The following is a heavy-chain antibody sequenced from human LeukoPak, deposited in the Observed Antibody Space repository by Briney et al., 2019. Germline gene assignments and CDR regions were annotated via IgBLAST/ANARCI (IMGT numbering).Heavy chain of an antibody. CDR2: MNPNNGNT. J-gene: IGHJ4*02. D-gene: IGHD2-15*01. CDR3: ARSQDCSGGSCSPAQGY. Sequence: GASVKLSCKASGYTFTSYDINWVRQATGQGLEWMGWMNPNNGNTGYAQKLQGRVTMTRHTSVTTAYMELYSLRSDDTAVYYCARSQDCSGGSCSPAQGYWGQGTLVTVSS. CDR1: GYTFTSYD. V-gene: IGHV1-8*01.